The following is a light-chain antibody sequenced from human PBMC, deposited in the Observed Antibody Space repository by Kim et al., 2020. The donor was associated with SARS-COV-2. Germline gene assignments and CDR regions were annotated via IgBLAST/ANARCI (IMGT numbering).Light chain of an antibody. J-gene: IGLJ3*02. Sequence: LTQPPSVSKGLRQTATLTCTGNSNIVGNQGAAWLQQHQGHPPKLLSYRNNNRPSGISERFSASRSGNTASLTITGLQPEDEADYYCSALDSSLSVWVFGGGTKLTVL. CDR2: RNN. CDR3: SALDSSLSVWV. CDR1: SNIVGNQG. V-gene: IGLV10-54*02.